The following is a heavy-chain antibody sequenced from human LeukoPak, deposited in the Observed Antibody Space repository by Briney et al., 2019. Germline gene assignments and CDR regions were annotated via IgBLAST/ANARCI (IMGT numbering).Heavy chain of an antibody. Sequence: GGSLRLSCAASGFTFSNCGMHWVRQAPGKGLEWVAVIWYDGSNKYYADSVKGRFPISRDNSKNTLYLQMNSLRAEDTAVYYCARDPSGSYYGYYYYYMDVWGKGTTVTVSS. D-gene: IGHD1-26*01. J-gene: IGHJ6*03. CDR1: GFTFSNCG. V-gene: IGHV3-33*01. CDR2: IWYDGSNK. CDR3: ARDPSGSYYGYYYYYMDV.